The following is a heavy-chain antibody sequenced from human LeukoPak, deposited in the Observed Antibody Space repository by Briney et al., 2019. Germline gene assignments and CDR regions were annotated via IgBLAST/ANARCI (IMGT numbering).Heavy chain of an antibody. D-gene: IGHD6-13*01. CDR3: ARGAGGGCIKISIAAAKKRKYYYYYMDA. Sequence: ASVKISCKASGYTFTSYDINWVRQATGQGLEWMGWMNPNSGNTGYAQKFQGRVTMTRNTSISTAYMELSSLRSEDTAVYYCARGAGGGCIKISIAAAKKRKYYYYYMDAWGKGTTVTVSS. J-gene: IGHJ6*03. CDR2: MNPNSGNT. CDR1: GYTFTSYD. V-gene: IGHV1-8*01.